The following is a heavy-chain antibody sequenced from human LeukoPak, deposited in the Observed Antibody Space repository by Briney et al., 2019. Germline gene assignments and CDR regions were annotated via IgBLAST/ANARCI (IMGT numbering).Heavy chain of an antibody. Sequence: GGSLRLSCAASGFTFSNYWMDWVRQAPGKGVEWVANIKQDGSEKYYVDSVKGRFTISRDNAKNSLYLQMNSLRVEDTAVYYCTTALNYWGQGILVTVSS. CDR3: TTALNY. CDR1: GFTFSNYW. CDR2: IKQDGSEK. J-gene: IGHJ4*02. V-gene: IGHV3-7*01.